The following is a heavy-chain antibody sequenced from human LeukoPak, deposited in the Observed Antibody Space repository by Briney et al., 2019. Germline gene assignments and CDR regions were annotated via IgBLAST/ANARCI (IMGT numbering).Heavy chain of an antibody. CDR2: IYHSGST. V-gene: IGHV4-4*02. D-gene: IGHD6-13*01. Sequence: SETLSLTCAVSGGSISSSNWWSWVRQPPGKGLEWIGEIYHSGSTNYNPSLKSRATISVDKSKNQFSLKLSSVTAADTAVYYCARRAGAHFDYWGQGTLVTVSS. CDR3: ARRAGAHFDY. CDR1: GGSISSSNW. J-gene: IGHJ4*02.